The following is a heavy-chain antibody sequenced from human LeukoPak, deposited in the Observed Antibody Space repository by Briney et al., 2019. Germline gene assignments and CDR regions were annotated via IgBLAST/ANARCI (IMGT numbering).Heavy chain of an antibody. D-gene: IGHD3-3*01. CDR3: ARDLHYDFWSDYNPFDD. CDR2: IKQDGSEK. Sequence: PGGSLRLSCAASGFTFSSYWMSWVRQAPGKGLEWVANIKQDGSEKYYVDSVKGRFTISRDNAKNSLYLQMNSLRAEDTAVYYCARDLHYDFWSDYNPFDDWGQGTLVTVSS. J-gene: IGHJ4*02. CDR1: GFTFSSYW. V-gene: IGHV3-7*01.